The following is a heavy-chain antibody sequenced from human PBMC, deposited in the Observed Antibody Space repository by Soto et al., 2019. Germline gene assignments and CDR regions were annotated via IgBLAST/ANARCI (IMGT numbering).Heavy chain of an antibody. V-gene: IGHV5-51*01. CDR3: ARSPTQRLLNPGYFDP. D-gene: IGHD3-3*01. CDR2: IYPGDPDT. CDR1: FYSFTFYW. Sequence: PWESLKISCKGSFYSFTFYWNGLVRQMPGKGLEVVGIIYPGDPDTRYSPSFQGQVTISADKSITTAYLEWSSLKASDTAMYCCARSPTQRLLNPGYFDPWGQGTLVTVSS. J-gene: IGHJ4*02.